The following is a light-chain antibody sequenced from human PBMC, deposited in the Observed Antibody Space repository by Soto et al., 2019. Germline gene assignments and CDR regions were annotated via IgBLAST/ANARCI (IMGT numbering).Light chain of an antibody. CDR3: QQFNSYPLT. CDR2: DAS. Sequence: AIQLTQSPSSLCASGEDRVTITCRASQGISSALAWYQQKPGKAPKLLIYDASSLESGVPSRFSGSGSGTDFTLTISSLQPEDFASYYRQQFNSYPLTFGGGTKVEIK. V-gene: IGKV1-13*02. CDR1: QGISSA. J-gene: IGKJ4*01.